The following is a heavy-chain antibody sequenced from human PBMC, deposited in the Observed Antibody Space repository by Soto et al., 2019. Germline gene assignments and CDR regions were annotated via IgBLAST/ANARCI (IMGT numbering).Heavy chain of an antibody. J-gene: IGHJ4*02. D-gene: IGHD6-6*01. CDR3: VRSVSFTTPRPDI. CDR1: GYTFTCYY. Sequence: GXSVKVSCKASGYTFTCYYIHWVRQAPGQGLEWVGWINPDSGDTNYAQKFQGRVTVTRDTPISTAYMEMNGLRSDDTAVYYCVRSVSFTTPRPDIWGQGTLVTVPQ. CDR2: INPDSGDT. V-gene: IGHV1-2*02.